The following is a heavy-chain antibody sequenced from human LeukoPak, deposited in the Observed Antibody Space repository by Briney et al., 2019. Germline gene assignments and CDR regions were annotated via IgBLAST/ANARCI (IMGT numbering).Heavy chain of an antibody. CDR2: IYSGGST. CDR3: ARDRITMVRGVITHDAFDI. J-gene: IGHJ3*02. V-gene: IGHV3-66*01. Sequence: PGGSLRLSCAASGFTVSSNYMTWVRQAPGKGLEWVSVIYSGGSTYYADSVKGRFTISRDNSKNTLYLQMNSLRAEDTAVYYCARDRITMVRGVITHDAFDILGQGTMVTVSS. D-gene: IGHD3-10*01. CDR1: GFTVSSNY.